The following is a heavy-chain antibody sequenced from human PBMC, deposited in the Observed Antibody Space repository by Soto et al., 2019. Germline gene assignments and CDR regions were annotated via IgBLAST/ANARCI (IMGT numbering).Heavy chain of an antibody. J-gene: IGHJ6*02. CDR3: AREVVLRFLEWPFPDV. CDR1: GGSISSYD. V-gene: IGHV4-59*01. CDR2: IYYSGST. D-gene: IGHD3-3*01. Sequence: SETLSLTCTVSGGSISSYDCSWIRQPPWKGLEWIGYIYYSGSTNYNPSLKSRVTVSVDTSKNQFSLKLSSVTAADTAVYYCAREVVLRFLEWPFPDVWGQGTTVTVSS.